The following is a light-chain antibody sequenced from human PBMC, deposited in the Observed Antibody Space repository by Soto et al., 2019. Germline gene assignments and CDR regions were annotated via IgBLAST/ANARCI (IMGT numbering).Light chain of an antibody. CDR2: KAS. V-gene: IGKV1-5*03. Sequence: DIQMTQSPSTLSGSVGDRVTITCRARQTISSWLAWYQQKPGKAPKLLIDKASTLKSGVPSRFSGSGSGTEFTLTISSLQPDDFATYYCQHYNSYSEAFGQGTKVELK. CDR1: QTISSW. CDR3: QHYNSYSEA. J-gene: IGKJ1*01.